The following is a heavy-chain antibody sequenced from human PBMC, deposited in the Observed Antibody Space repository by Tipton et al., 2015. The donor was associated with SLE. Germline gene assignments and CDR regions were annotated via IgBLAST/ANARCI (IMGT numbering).Heavy chain of an antibody. J-gene: IGHJ5*02. CDR1: GYSISSGHY. CDR2: ISHSGNT. D-gene: IGHD3-3*01. Sequence: TLSLTCAVSGYSISSGHYWGWIRQPPGKGLEWIGSISHSGNTYYNPSLQSRVSMSMDTSKNQVSLKLTPVTAADTAVYYCARLEDPFGIFGVPKGWFDPWGQGTLVTVSS. CDR3: ARLEDPFGIFGVPKGWFDP. V-gene: IGHV4-38-2*01.